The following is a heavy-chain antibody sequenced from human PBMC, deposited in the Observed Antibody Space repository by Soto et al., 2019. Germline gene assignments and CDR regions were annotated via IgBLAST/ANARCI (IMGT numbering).Heavy chain of an antibody. CDR1: RFTFSSYA. D-gene: IGHD3-3*01. CDR2: ISGSGGST. CDR3: AKAPRFLEWLSAGYFDY. V-gene: IGHV3-23*01. J-gene: IGHJ4*02. Sequence: GSLSLSLAASRFTFSSYAIIWVLQTPLNWLEWVSAISGSGGSTYYADSVKGRFTISRDNSKNTLYLQMNSLRAEDTAVYYCAKAPRFLEWLSAGYFDYWGQGTLVTVSS.